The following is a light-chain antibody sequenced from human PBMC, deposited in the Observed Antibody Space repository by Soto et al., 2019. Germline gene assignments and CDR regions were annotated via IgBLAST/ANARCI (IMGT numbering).Light chain of an antibody. CDR2: AAS. CDR3: QQSSDFPLT. CDR1: ERINTY. Sequence: DIQMTQSPSSVSASVGDRVTITCRASERINTYLAWYQQQPGKAPKLLIYAASSLQSGVPSRFSGSGSGTEFTLTISNLQPEDFATYFCQQSSDFPLTFGGGTKVDIK. V-gene: IGKV1-12*01. J-gene: IGKJ4*01.